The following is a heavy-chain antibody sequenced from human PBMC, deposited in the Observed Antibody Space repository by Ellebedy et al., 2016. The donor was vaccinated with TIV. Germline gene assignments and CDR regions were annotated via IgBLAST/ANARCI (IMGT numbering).Heavy chain of an antibody. D-gene: IGHD2-2*03. Sequence: PGGSLRLSCAASGFTFSRYSMNWVRQAPGKGLECISFITSTSDNRYYADSVKGRFTISRDNAKNSLYLQMNSLRADDTAVYYCAKVPVGFCNRPFCFYLDDWGQGTLVSVSS. CDR1: GFTFSRYS. CDR3: AKVPVGFCNRPFCFYLDD. CDR2: ITSTSDNR. V-gene: IGHV3-48*04. J-gene: IGHJ4*02.